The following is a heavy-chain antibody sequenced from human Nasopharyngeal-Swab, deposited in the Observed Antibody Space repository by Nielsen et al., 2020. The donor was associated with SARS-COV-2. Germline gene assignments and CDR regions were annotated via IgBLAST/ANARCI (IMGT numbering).Heavy chain of an antibody. CDR3: ARVASGSYVRGRGMDV. CDR1: NGSINSYY. Sequence: SETLSLTCTASNGSINSYYWSWIRQPPGKGLEWIGYIYFSGSTSYNPSLKSRVTMSVDTAKNQFSLNLTSVTAADTAVYYCARVASGSYVRGRGMDVWGQGTTVTVSS. CDR2: IYFSGST. J-gene: IGHJ6*02. V-gene: IGHV4-59*13. D-gene: IGHD3-10*02.